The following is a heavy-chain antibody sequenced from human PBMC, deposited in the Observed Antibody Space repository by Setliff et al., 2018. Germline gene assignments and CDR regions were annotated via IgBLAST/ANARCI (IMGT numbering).Heavy chain of an antibody. CDR2: TRSKATSYTT. D-gene: IGHD3-3*01. CDR3: ARGTYLGDPYHYYYMDV. CDR1: GFTFSDHY. V-gene: IGHV3-72*01. J-gene: IGHJ6*03. Sequence: LRLSCAASGFTFSDHYMDWVRQAPGKGLEWVGRTRSKATSYTTEYAASVKGRFTISRDDSKTSLYLQMNSLKTEDTAVYYCARGTYLGDPYHYYYMDVWGKGTTVTVSS.